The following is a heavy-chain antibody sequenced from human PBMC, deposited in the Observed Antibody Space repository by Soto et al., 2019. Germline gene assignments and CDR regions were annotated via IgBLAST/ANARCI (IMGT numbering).Heavy chain of an antibody. CDR1: GGSITNYY. V-gene: IGHV4-4*07. J-gene: IGHJ5*02. D-gene: IGHD3-16*01. CDR3: ARDAYKDGGNNWLGP. CDR2: MYTKERT. Sequence: LSLTCTVSGGSITNYYWGWIRQPAGKGLEWTGRMYTKERTNYNLSFKSRVTMSVDTSKNQFSLKLTAVTAADTAVYYCARDAYKDGGNNWLGPWGQGTLLTVSS.